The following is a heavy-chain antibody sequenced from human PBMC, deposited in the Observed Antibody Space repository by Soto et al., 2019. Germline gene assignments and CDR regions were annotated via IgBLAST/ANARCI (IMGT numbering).Heavy chain of an antibody. CDR3: AADSTLMQFWFYGLDI. D-gene: IGHD3-10*01. CDR1: GFTFPSSA. J-gene: IGHJ3*02. CDR2: IVVGSGNT. V-gene: IGHV1-58*01. Sequence: QMQLVQSGPEVKKPVTSVKVSCKASGFTFPSSAVHWVRQARGQGLEWIGWIVVGSGNTHYAQKFQERVTITRDMSKSPAYMELSSLRSEDTAVYYCAADSTLMQFWFYGLDIWGQGTMVTVSS.